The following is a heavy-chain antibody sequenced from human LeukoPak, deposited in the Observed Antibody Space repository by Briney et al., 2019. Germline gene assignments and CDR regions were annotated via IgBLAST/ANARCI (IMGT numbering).Heavy chain of an antibody. CDR3: AREGITGTTSPYFDY. D-gene: IGHD1-20*01. J-gene: IGHJ4*02. V-gene: IGHV3-53*01. CDR1: GFTVSSTY. Sequence: GGSLRLSCAASGFTVSSTYMSWVRQAPGKGLEWVSVIYSGGSTFYADSVKGRFTISRDNSKNTLYLQMNSLRAEDTAVYYCAREGITGTTSPYFDYWGQGTLVTVSS. CDR2: IYSGGST.